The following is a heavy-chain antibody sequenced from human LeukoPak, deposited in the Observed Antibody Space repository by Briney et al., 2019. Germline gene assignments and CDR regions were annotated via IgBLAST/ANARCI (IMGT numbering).Heavy chain of an antibody. CDR3: AREVPNWFDP. V-gene: IGHV1-69*05. CDR1: GGTFSSYA. J-gene: IGHJ5*02. CDR2: IIPIFGTA. Sequence: SVRVSCKASGGTFSSYAISWVRQAPGQGLEWMGGIIPIFGTANYAQKFQGRVTITTDESTSTAYMELSSLRSEGTAVYYCAREVPNWFDPWGQGTLVTVSS.